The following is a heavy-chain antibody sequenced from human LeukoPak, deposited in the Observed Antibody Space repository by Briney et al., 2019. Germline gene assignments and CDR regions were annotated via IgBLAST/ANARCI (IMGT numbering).Heavy chain of an antibody. CDR1: GFTFSSHV. CDR2: ICCSGRST. Sequence: GGSLRLSCAASGFTFSSHVMSWVRQAPGKGLEWVSAICCSGRSTYYADSVKGRFTISRDNSKNTLYLQMHSLRAEDTAVYYCAKPSLIVGATVGFDYWGQGTLVTVSS. J-gene: IGHJ4*02. D-gene: IGHD1-26*01. CDR3: AKPSLIVGATVGFDY. V-gene: IGHV3-23*01.